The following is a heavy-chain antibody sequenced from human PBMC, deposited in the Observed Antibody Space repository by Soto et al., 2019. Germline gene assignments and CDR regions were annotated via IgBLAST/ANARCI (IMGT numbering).Heavy chain of an antibody. CDR2: IKQDGRER. CDR3: ATDSGTSDY. J-gene: IGHJ4*02. V-gene: IGHV3-7*01. Sequence: GGSLRLSCAASGFTFSTYWMSWVRQAPGKGLEGVANIKQDGRERYYVDSVKGRFTISRDNSKNSLFLQMNSLRAEDTAVYYCATDSGTSDYWGQGTLVTVSS. D-gene: IGHD1-1*01. CDR1: GFTFSTYW.